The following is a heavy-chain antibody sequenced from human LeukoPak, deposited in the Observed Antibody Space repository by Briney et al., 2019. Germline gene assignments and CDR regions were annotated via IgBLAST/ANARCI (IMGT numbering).Heavy chain of an antibody. V-gene: IGHV3-11*01. J-gene: IGHJ4*02. CDR2: VSPGGHTV. Sequence: PGGSLRLSCAASGLTFGGYHMNWIRQAPGKGLEWISYVSPGGHTVYFADSVKGRFTLSRDNAKNSLYLQMNSLTAEDTAVYFCASGRDISVAGPGGYFDYWGQGALVTVSS. CDR1: GLTFGGYH. CDR3: ASGRDISVAGPGGYFDY. D-gene: IGHD6-19*01.